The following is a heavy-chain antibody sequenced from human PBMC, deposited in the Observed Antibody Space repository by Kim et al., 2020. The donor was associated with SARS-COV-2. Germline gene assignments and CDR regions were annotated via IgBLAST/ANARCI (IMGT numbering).Heavy chain of an antibody. CDR1: GFTFSSYA. J-gene: IGHJ4*02. CDR3: AKDLRIAVAGTWRQPSSSLGY. CDR2: ISGSGGST. D-gene: IGHD6-19*01. V-gene: IGHV3-23*01. Sequence: GGSLRLSCAASGFTFSSYAMSWVRQAPGKGREWVSAISGSGGSTYYADSVKGRFTISRDNSKNTLYLQMNSLRAEDTAVYYCAKDLRIAVAGTWRQPSSSLGYWGQGTLVTVSS.